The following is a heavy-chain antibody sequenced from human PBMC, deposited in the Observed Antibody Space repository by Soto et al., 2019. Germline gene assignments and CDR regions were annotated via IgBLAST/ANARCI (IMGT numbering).Heavy chain of an antibody. D-gene: IGHD3-22*01. J-gene: IGHJ5*02. CDR2: IIPIFGTA. CDR1: GGTFSSYA. Sequence: QVQLVQSGAEVKKPGSSVKVSCKASGGTFSSYAISWVRQAPGQGLEWMGGIIPIFGTANYAQKFQGRVTITADESTSTAYMELSSLRSEDTAVYYCVRDRPYYYDSSGYYHGAWFDPWGQGTLVTVSS. CDR3: VRDRPYYYDSSGYYHGAWFDP. V-gene: IGHV1-69*12.